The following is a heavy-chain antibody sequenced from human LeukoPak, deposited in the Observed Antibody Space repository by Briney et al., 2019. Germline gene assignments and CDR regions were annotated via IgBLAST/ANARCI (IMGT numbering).Heavy chain of an antibody. CDR1: GFSFSDYS. CDR3: ARDSFAGYDSSGYSSYDY. D-gene: IGHD3-22*01. CDR2: ISSYSTYI. J-gene: IGHJ4*02. Sequence: GGSLRLSCAASGFSFSDYSMNWVRQAPGKGLEWVSFISSYSTYIYSADSLKGRFTISRDNDKNSLYLQMNSLRAEDTAVYYCARDSFAGYDSSGYSSYDYWGQGTLVTVSS. V-gene: IGHV3-21*01.